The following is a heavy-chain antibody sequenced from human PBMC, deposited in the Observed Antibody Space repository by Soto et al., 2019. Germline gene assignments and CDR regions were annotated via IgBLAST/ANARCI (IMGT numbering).Heavy chain of an antibody. CDR1: GYSFTSYW. V-gene: IGHV5-51*01. CDR2: IYPGDSDT. J-gene: IGHJ6*02. Sequence: GESLKISCKGSGYSFTSYWIGWVRQMPGKGLEWMGIIYPGDSDTRYSPSFQGQVTISADKSISTAYLQWSSLKASDTAMYYCARHKYSSSSPLYYYGMDVWGQGTTVTVSS. D-gene: IGHD6-6*01. CDR3: ARHKYSSSSPLYYYGMDV.